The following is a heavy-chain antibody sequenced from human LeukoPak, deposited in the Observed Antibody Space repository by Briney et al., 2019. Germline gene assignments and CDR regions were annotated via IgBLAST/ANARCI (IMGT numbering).Heavy chain of an antibody. D-gene: IGHD3-22*01. Sequence: AESLKISCKGSGYRFTNYCIAWVRQMPGKGLELMGGIYPGDSDTRYSPSFQGQVTISADKSISTAFLQWRSLKASDTAIYYCARQGVYYSDSSAFYHWGQGTQVTVSS. V-gene: IGHV5-51*01. J-gene: IGHJ4*02. CDR3: ARQGVYYSDSSAFYH. CDR2: IYPGDSDT. CDR1: GYRFTNYC.